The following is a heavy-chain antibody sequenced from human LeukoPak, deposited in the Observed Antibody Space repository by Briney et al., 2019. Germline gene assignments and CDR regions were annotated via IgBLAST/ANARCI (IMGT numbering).Heavy chain of an antibody. CDR1: GRSISSYY. Sequence: SETLSLTCTVSGRSISSYYWSWIRQPPGKGLEWIGYIYYSGSTNYNPSLKSRVTISVDTSKNQFSLKLSSVTAADTAVYYCARTYSSSSPFDYWGQGTLVTVSS. CDR3: ARTYSSSSPFDY. CDR2: IYYSGST. D-gene: IGHD6-6*01. J-gene: IGHJ4*02. V-gene: IGHV4-59*01.